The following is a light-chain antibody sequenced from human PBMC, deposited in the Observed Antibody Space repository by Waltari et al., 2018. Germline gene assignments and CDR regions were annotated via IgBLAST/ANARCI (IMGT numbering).Light chain of an antibody. J-gene: IGKJ4*01. Sequence: EIVLTQSPATLSLSPGERATLSCRASQSVSSYLAWYQQKPGQAPRLLIYDASNRXXGXXXXFSGSGSXXXXXXTISSLGPEDFAXYXXXQRSNWPLXXXGGXXVEIK. CDR3: XQRSNWPLX. CDR2: DAS. V-gene: IGKV3-11*01. CDR1: QSVSSY.